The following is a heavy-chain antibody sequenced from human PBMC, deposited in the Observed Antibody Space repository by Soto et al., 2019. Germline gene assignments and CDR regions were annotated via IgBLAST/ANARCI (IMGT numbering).Heavy chain of an antibody. CDR1: GGSVSSGSYY. J-gene: IGHJ6*02. D-gene: IGHD3-16*01. V-gene: IGHV4-61*01. CDR2: IYYSGST. CDR3: ARDAWGYYYYGMDV. Sequence: NPSETLSLTCTVSGGSVSSGSYYWSWIRQPPGKGLEWIGYIYYSGSTNYNPSLKSRVTISVDTSKNQFSLKLSSVTAADTAVYYCARDAWGYYYYGMDVWGQGTTVTVSS.